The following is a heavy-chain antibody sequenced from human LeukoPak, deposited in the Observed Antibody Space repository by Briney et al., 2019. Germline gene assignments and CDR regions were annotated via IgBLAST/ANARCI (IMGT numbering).Heavy chain of an antibody. J-gene: IGHJ6*03. CDR2: ISSSGSTI. V-gene: IGHV3-11*04. CDR3: ARLPKADYYYYMDV. CDR1: GFTFSDYY. Sequence: GGSLRLSCAASGFTFSDYYISWIRQAPGKGLEWVSYISSSGSTIYYADSVKGRFTISRDNAKNSLYLQMNSLRAEDTAVYYCARLPKADYYYYMDVWGKGTTVTVSS.